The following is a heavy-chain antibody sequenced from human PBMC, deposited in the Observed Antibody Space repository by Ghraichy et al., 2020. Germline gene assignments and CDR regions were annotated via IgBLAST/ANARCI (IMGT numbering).Heavy chain of an antibody. V-gene: IGHV4-34*01. CDR3: ARGRIAARIGYYYYGMDV. CDR1: GGSFSGYY. Sequence: ESLNISCAVYGGSFSGYYWSWIRQPPGKGLEWIGEINHSGSTNYNPSLKSRVTISVDTSKNQFSLKLSSVTAADTAVYYCARGRIAARIGYYYYGMDVWGQGTTVTVSS. CDR2: INHSGST. D-gene: IGHD6-6*01. J-gene: IGHJ6*02.